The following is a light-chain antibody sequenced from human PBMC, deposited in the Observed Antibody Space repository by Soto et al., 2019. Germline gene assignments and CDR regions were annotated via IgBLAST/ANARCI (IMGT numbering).Light chain of an antibody. CDR3: CSYAGDSALI. CDR2: EAD. Sequence: QSVLTQPASVSGSPGQSITISCTGSRSDVGSYNFVSWYQLLPGKAPRLIIFEADKRPSGVSSRFSGSKSGYTASLTISGLQAEDEADYLCCSYAGDSALILGGGTKLTVL. J-gene: IGLJ2*01. CDR1: RSDVGSYNF. V-gene: IGLV2-23*01.